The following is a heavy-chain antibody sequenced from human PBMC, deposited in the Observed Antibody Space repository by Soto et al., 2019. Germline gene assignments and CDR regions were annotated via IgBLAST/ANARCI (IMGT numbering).Heavy chain of an antibody. D-gene: IGHD3-3*02. J-gene: IGHJ4*02. CDR3: ARFHPESLLAEYYFDF. Sequence: GGSLRLSCAASGFTFSYYAMGWVRQAPGKGLEWVSVTSDSGGTTYYADSVKGRFTISRDNAKNSLYLQMNSLRAEDTAVYYCARFHPESLLAEYYFDFWGQGTLVTVSS. V-gene: IGHV3-23*01. CDR2: TSDSGGTT. CDR1: GFTFSYYA.